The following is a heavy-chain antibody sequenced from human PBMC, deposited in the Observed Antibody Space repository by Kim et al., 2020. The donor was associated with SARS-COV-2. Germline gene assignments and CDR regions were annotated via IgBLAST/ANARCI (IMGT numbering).Heavy chain of an antibody. CDR2: VFYTGGT. CDR1: GGSINSGGQF. Sequence: SETLSLTCTVSGGSINSGGQFWTWIRQHPGKAPEWNGFVFYTGGTFYNPSLKSRVTISIDTSKSEFSLNLKSVTAADTAVYYCARTFYGGYELDYWGQGTPVTVSS. V-gene: IGHV4-31*03. CDR3: ARTFYGGYELDY. J-gene: IGHJ4*02. D-gene: IGHD4-17*01.